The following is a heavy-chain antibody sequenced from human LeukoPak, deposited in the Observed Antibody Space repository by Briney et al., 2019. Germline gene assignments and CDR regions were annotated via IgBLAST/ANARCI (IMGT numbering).Heavy chain of an antibody. V-gene: IGHV1-69*01. CDR1: GGTLSSYA. CDR3: ASLHRGTLDY. CDR2: IIPIFGTA. J-gene: IGHJ4*02. Sequence: SVKVSCKASGGTLSSYAISWVRQAPGQGLEWMGGIIPIFGTANYAQKFQGRVTITADESTSTAYMELSSLRSEDTAVYYCASLHRGTLDYWGQGTLVTVSS. D-gene: IGHD4-11*01.